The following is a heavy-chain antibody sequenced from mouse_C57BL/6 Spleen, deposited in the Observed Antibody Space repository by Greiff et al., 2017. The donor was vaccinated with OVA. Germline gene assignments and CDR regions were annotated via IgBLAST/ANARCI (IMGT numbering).Heavy chain of an antibody. J-gene: IGHJ3*01. V-gene: IGHV1-19*01. CDR2: INPYNGGT. CDR1: GYTFTDYY. CDR3: AREDHGGFAY. Sequence: SGPVLVKPGASVKMSCKASGYTFTDYYMNWVKQSHGKSLEWIGVINPYNGGTSYNQKFKGKATLTVDKSSSTAYMELNSLTSEDSAVYYCAREDHGGFAYWGQGTLVTVSA.